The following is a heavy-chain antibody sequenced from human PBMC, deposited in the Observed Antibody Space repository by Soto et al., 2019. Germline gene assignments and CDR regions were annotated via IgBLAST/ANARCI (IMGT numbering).Heavy chain of an antibody. J-gene: IGHJ2*01. CDR3: ASSPPPTVTMFSRFFDL. Sequence: ASVKVSCKTSGGTFSSYAINWVREAPGQGLEWMGGIIPIFGTANYAQKFQGRITITADKSTNTAYMELRSLRSDDTAVYYCASSPPPTVTMFSRFFDLWGRGTLVTVSS. CDR1: GGTFSSYA. D-gene: IGHD4-17*01. CDR2: IIPIFGTA. V-gene: IGHV1-69*06.